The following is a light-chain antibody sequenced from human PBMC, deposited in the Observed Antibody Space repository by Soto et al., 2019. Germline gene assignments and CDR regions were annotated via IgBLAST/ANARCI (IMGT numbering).Light chain of an antibody. CDR2: KAS. Sequence: DIQMTQSPSTLSASVGVRVTITCRASQSISSWLAWYQQKPGKAPKLLIYKASSLESGGPSRFSGSGSGTEFTLTISSLQPDDFASYYCQQYNSYSRNTFGQGTKLEIK. CDR1: QSISSW. CDR3: QQYNSYSRNT. J-gene: IGKJ2*01. V-gene: IGKV1-5*03.